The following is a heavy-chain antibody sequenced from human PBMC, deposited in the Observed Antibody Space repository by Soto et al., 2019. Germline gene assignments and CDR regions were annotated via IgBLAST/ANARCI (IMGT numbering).Heavy chain of an antibody. Sequence: SETLSLTCTFSGCSISTYYWSWIRQPPGKGLEWIGYVYFSGSTNYNPSLKSRVTISLDTSKNQFSLKLTSVTAADTAVYYCARARGSAINTSPYYYYYGMDVWGQGTTVTVSS. D-gene: IGHD6-25*01. CDR2: VYFSGST. J-gene: IGHJ6*02. V-gene: IGHV4-59*01. CDR1: GCSISTYY. CDR3: ARARGSAINTSPYYYYYGMDV.